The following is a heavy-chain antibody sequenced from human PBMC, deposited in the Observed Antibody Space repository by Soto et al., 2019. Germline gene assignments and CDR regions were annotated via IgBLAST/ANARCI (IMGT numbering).Heavy chain of an antibody. D-gene: IGHD3-22*01. CDR1: GFTFSSYS. Sequence: GGSLRLSCAASGFTFSSYSMNWGRQAPGKGLEWVSSISISSSYIYYADSVKGRFTTSRDNAKNSLYLQMNSLRAEDTAVYYCASSKGYYDSSGYRGLYYGMDVWGQGTKVTVSS. V-gene: IGHV3-21*01. CDR3: ASSKGYYDSSGYRGLYYGMDV. CDR2: ISISSSYI. J-gene: IGHJ6*02.